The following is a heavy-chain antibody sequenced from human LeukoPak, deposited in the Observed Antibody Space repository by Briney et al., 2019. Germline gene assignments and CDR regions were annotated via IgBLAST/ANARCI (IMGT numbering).Heavy chain of an antibody. J-gene: IGHJ5*02. CDR3: AREDFWSGSNWFDP. CDR2: ISTGSSYI. D-gene: IGHD3-3*01. Sequence: GGSLRLSCAASGFTLRTYNMTWVRQAPGKGLEWVSSISTGSSYIHYADSVKGRFTISRDNAKNSLYLQMNSLRADDTALYYCAREDFWSGSNWFDPWGQGTLVTVSS. CDR1: GFTLRTYN. V-gene: IGHV3-21*01.